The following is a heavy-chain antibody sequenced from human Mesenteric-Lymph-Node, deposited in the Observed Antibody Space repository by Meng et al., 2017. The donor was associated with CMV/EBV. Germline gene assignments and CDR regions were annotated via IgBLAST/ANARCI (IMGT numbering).Heavy chain of an antibody. Sequence: GESLKISCAASGFTFSSYWMSWVRQAPGKGLEWVSSISSSSSYIYYADSVKGRFTISRDNAKNSLYLQMNSLRAEDTAVYYCARRGGMDVWGQGTTVTVSS. J-gene: IGHJ6*02. CDR2: ISSSSSYI. V-gene: IGHV3-21*01. D-gene: IGHD3-10*01. CDR1: GFTFSSYW. CDR3: ARRGGMDV.